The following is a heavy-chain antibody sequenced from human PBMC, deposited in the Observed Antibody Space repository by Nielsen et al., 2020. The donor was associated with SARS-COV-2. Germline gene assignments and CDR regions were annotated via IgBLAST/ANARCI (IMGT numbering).Heavy chain of an antibody. V-gene: IGHV3-9*01. Sequence: SLKISCAASGFTFSDYWMSWVRQAPGKGLEWVSGISWNSGSIGHADSVKGRFTISRDNAKNSLYLQMNSLRAEDTALYYCAKDPYYYDSSGYYVVWGQGTLVTVSS. D-gene: IGHD3-22*01. CDR3: AKDPYYYDSSGYYVV. CDR2: ISWNSGSI. J-gene: IGHJ4*02. CDR1: GFTFSDYW.